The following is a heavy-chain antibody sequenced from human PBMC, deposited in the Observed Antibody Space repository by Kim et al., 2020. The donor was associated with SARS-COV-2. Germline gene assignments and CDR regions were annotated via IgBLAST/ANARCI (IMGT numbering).Heavy chain of an antibody. Sequence: GGSLRLSCAASGFTFDDYAMHWVRQAPGKGLEWVSLISGDGGSTYYADTVKGRFTITRDNSKNSLYLQMNSLRTEDTALYYCAKDTLRGGRRPGEFDYWGQGTLVTVSS. CDR1: GFTFDDYA. V-gene: IGHV3-43*02. CDR3: AKDTLRGGRRPGEFDY. CDR2: ISGDGGST. J-gene: IGHJ4*02. D-gene: IGHD3-10*01.